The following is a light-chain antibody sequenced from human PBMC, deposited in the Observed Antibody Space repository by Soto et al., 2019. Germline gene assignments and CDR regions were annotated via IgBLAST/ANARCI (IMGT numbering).Light chain of an antibody. V-gene: IGKV1-5*03. J-gene: IGKJ1*01. CDR3: QQYFGAWT. Sequence: DFPLTQSPSTLSASVGDRVTITCRASRSLSGWLAWYQQKPGKAPKLLIYEVSTLENGVPSRFSSSGSRTQFTLTSNSLQPDDSANYFCQQYFGAWTFGQGTKVEI. CDR2: EVS. CDR1: RSLSGW.